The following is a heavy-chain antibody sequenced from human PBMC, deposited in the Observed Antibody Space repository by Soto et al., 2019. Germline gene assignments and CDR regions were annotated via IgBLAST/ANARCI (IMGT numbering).Heavy chain of an antibody. D-gene: IGHD3-16*01. J-gene: IGHJ5*02. Sequence: QVQLQESGPGLVKLSETLSLTCTVSVASISSYYWGWIRQPPGKGLEWIGYISNSGTTNYNPSLNSRVTISVDTSKNHFSLNLSSVTAADTAVYYCARGQGVLGPWGQGTLVTVSS. V-gene: IGHV4-59*08. CDR1: VASISSYY. CDR2: ISNSGTT. CDR3: ARGQGVLGP.